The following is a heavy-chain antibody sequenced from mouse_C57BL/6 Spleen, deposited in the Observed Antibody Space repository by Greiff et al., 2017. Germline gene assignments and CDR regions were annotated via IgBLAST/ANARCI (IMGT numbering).Heavy chain of an antibody. D-gene: IGHD1-1*01. CDR2: ISDGGSYT. J-gene: IGHJ1*03. CDR3: ARDLLHYYGSTPRYFDV. CDR1: GFTFSSYA. V-gene: IGHV5-4*01. Sequence: EVKLVESGGGLVKPGGSLKLSCAASGFTFSSYAMSWVRQTPEKRLEWVATISDGGSYTYYPDNVKGRFTISRDTAKNNLYLQMSHLKSEDTAMYYCARDLLHYYGSTPRYFDVWGTGTTVTVSS.